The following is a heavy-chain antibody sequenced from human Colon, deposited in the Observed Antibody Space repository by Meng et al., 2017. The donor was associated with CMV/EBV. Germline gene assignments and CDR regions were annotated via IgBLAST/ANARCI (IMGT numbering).Heavy chain of an antibody. Sequence: QGQLRGCTHGLWKPSGTLSGICCVLDASISSDNCGTGVRQPPGKGLEWIGEIYHTGTTNYNPSLKSQVTISVDKSKNQVSLNLSSVTAADTAVYFCAKIPLGYSLSPLVGLDPWGQGTLVTVSS. V-gene: IGHV4-4*02. CDR2: IYHTGTT. CDR3: AKIPLGYSLSPLVGLDP. J-gene: IGHJ5*02. D-gene: IGHD5-18*01. CDR1: DASISSDNC.